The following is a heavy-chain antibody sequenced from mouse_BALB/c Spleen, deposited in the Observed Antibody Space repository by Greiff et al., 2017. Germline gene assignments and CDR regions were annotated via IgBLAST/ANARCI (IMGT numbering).Heavy chain of an antibody. J-gene: IGHJ4*01. CDR3: ARSGYGYYAMDY. CDR1: GFTFSSFG. V-gene: IGHV5-17*02. Sequence: DVKLVESGGGLVQPGGSRKLSCAASGFTFSSFGMHWVRQAPEKGLEWVAYISSGSSTIYYADTVKGRFTISRDNPKNTLFLQMTSLRSEDTAMYYCARSGYGYYAMDYWGQGTSVTVSS. CDR2: ISSGSSTI. D-gene: IGHD2-10*02.